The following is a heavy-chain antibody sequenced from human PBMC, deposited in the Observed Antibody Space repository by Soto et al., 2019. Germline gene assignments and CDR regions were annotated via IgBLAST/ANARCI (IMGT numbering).Heavy chain of an antibody. D-gene: IGHD2-2*01. CDR3: ARSQGSSTSLEIYYYYYYVMDV. CDR1: GGTLGSYA. Sequence: QVQLVQSGAEVKKPGSSVTVSCKASGGTLGSYAISWVRQDPGQCLEWMGGIIHITVTANYAQKFQCRITITADESTSTASMQLSSLRSEDTAVYYCARSQGSSTSLEIYYYYYYVMDVWGQGTTVTVSS. V-gene: IGHV1-69*01. J-gene: IGHJ6*02. CDR2: IIHITVTA.